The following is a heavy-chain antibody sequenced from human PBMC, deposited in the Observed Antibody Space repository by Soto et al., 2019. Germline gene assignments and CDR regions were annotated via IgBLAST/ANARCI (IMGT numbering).Heavy chain of an antibody. Sequence: PGGSLRLSCAASGFTFSGSAMHWVRQASGKGLEWVGRIRSKANSYATAYAASVKGRFTISRDDSKNTAYLQMNSLKTEDTAVYYCTRASLLWFGGDYWGQGTLVTVSS. D-gene: IGHD3-10*01. V-gene: IGHV3-73*01. J-gene: IGHJ4*02. CDR2: IRSKANSYAT. CDR3: TRASLLWFGGDY. CDR1: GFTFSGSA.